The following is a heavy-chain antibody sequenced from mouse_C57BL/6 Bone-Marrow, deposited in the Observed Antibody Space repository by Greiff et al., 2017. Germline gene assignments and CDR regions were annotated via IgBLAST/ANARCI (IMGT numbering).Heavy chain of an antibody. CDR1: GYTFTDYY. CDR2: INPNNGGT. CDR3: ARSKTAQAWTWFAY. J-gene: IGHJ3*01. D-gene: IGHD3-2*02. V-gene: IGHV1-26*01. Sequence: VQLQQSGPELVKPGASVKISCKASGYTFTDYYMNWVKQSHGKSLEWIGDINPNNGGTSYNQKFKGKATLTVDKSSSTAYMELRSLTSEDSAVYYWARSKTAQAWTWFAYWGQGTLVTVSA.